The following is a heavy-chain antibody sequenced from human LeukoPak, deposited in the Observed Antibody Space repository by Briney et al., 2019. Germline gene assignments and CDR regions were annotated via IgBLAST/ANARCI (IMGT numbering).Heavy chain of an antibody. D-gene: IGHD2-2*01. CDR2: ISGSGGST. Sequence: QAGRSLRLSCAPSAFTFTSYAMSWASQAAGNGLEWVSAISGSGGSTYYADSVKGRFTISRDNSKNTLYLQMNSLGAEDTAVYYCAKAWPYCSSTSCYQANYYGMDVWGQGTTVTVSS. V-gene: IGHV3-23*01. CDR1: AFTFTSYA. J-gene: IGHJ6*02. CDR3: AKAWPYCSSTSCYQANYYGMDV.